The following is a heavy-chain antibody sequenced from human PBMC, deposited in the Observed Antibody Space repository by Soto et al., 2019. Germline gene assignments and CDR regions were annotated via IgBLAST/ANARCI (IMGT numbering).Heavy chain of an antibody. D-gene: IGHD2-15*01. J-gene: IGHJ5*02. CDR1: GGSFSDTY. CDR3: ARGVTLFRGSFDP. V-gene: IGHV4-34*01. Sequence: QVHLQQWGAGLLKPSETLSLTCAVYGGSFSDTYWNWFRQPPGKGLEWIGEINHTTNTIYNPSLTSRVTIPVDTSKNHFSRKLPTVTAADTAVYYCARGVTLFRGSFDPWGQGTLVTVSS. CDR2: INHTTNT.